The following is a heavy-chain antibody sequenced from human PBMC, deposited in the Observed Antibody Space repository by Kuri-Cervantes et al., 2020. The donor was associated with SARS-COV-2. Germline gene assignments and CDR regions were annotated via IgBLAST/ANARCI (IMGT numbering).Heavy chain of an antibody. CDR2: IWYDGSNK. J-gene: IGHJ3*02. Sequence: GESLKISCAASGFTFSTYGMHWVRQAPGKGLEWVAVIWYDGSNKYYVDSVKGRFTISRDNSKNTLYLQMNRLRAEDTAVYYCARDLTPAAFDTWGQGTMVTVSS. CDR3: ARDLTPAAFDT. D-gene: IGHD3-9*01. V-gene: IGHV3-33*08. CDR1: GFTFSTYG.